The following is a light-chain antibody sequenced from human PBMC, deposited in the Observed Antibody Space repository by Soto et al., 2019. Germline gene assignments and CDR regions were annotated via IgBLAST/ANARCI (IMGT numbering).Light chain of an antibody. J-gene: IGKJ1*01. V-gene: IGKV3-11*01. CDR3: QQYRNWPRT. Sequence: EIVLTQSPATLSLSPGERATLSCRASQSLSRSLAWYQQKPGQAPRLLIYDASNRATGIPDRFSGSGSGTDFTLTISRLEPEDFAVYYCQQYRNWPRTFGQGTKVDIK. CDR2: DAS. CDR1: QSLSRS.